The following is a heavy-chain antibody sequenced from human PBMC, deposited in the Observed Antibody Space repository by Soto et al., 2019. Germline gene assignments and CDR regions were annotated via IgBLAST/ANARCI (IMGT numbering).Heavy chain of an antibody. Sequence: LRLSCAASGFAFSTYGLHWVRQAPGKELEWVAIITSDVNYKYYADSVKGRFTISRDNSKNTLFLQMNSLRAEDTAVYYCAKGGSFDIWGQGTLVTVSS. V-gene: IGHV3-30*18. CDR2: ITSDVNYK. J-gene: IGHJ4*02. CDR3: AKGGSFDI. D-gene: IGHD3-16*01. CDR1: GFAFSTYG.